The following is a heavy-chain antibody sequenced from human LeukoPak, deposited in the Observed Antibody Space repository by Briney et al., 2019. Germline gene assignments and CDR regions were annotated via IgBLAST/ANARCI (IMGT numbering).Heavy chain of an antibody. CDR2: ISAYNGNT. J-gene: IGHJ5*02. CDR3: AREALGYTQSAIAFDP. CDR1: GYTFTSYG. D-gene: IGHD2-2*02. Sequence: ASVKVSCKASGYTFTSYGISWVRQAPGQGLEWMGWISAYNGNTNYAQKLQGRVTMTTDTSTSTAYMELRSLRSDDTAVYYCAREALGYTQSAIAFDPRGQGTLVTVSS. V-gene: IGHV1-18*01.